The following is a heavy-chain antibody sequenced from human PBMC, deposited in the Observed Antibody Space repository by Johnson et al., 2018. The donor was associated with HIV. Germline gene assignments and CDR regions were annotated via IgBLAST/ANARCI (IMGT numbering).Heavy chain of an antibody. D-gene: IGHD1-14*01. CDR3: ARDATYRKYALTSFDI. Sequence: QVQLVESGGGLVKPGGSLRLSCAASGFIFSDSYMTWIRQAPGKGLELVSYISSRGTTIYDADSVRGRFTISRDNAKKSLYLQMSSLRAEDTAVYYCARDATYRKYALTSFDIWGQGAMVTVSS. V-gene: IGHV3-11*04. CDR2: ISSRGTTI. CDR1: GFIFSDSY. J-gene: IGHJ3*02.